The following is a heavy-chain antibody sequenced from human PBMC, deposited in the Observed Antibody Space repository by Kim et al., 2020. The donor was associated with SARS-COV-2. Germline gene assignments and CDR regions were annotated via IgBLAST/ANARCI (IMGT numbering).Heavy chain of an antibody. D-gene: IGHD2-15*01. V-gene: IGHV3-30*18. J-gene: IGHJ4*02. CDR3: AKGWQPRSSPLDY. CDR2: ISYDGSNK. CDR1: GFTFSSYG. Sequence: GGSLRLSCAASGFTFSSYGMHWVRQAPGKGLEWVAVISYDGSNKYYADSVKGRFTISRDNSKNTLYLQMNSLRAEDTAVYYCAKGWQPRSSPLDYWGQGTLVTVSS.